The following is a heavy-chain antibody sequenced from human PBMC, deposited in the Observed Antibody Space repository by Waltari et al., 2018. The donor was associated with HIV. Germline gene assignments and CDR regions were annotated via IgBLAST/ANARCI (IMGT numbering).Heavy chain of an antibody. CDR2: ISSSVSFI. CDR1: GFTFSDYS. J-gene: IGHJ5*02. CDR3: ARDSRGTSWSLNWFDP. Sequence: EVQLVDSGGGLVKPGGSPRLSCAASGFTFSDYSMNWVRQSPGKGLEWCSSISSSVSFIYYAESVKGRFTISRDNAQNSMYLQMNNLRADDSAMYYCARDSRGTSWSLNWFDPWGQGTLVTVSS. V-gene: IGHV3-21*02. D-gene: IGHD6-13*01.